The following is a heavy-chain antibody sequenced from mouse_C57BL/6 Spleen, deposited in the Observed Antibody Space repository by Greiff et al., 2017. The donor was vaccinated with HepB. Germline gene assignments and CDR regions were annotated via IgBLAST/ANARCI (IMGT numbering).Heavy chain of an antibody. V-gene: IGHV2-6-1*01. CDR1: GFSLTSYG. Sequence: VKLMESGPGLVAPSQSLSITCTVSGFSLTSYGVHWVRQPPGKGLEWLVVIWSDGSTTYNSALKSRLSISKDNSKSQVFLKMNSLQTDDTAMYYCARQGYDGYYDAMDYWGQGTSVTVSS. CDR2: IWSDGST. CDR3: ARQGYDGYYDAMDY. J-gene: IGHJ4*01. D-gene: IGHD2-3*01.